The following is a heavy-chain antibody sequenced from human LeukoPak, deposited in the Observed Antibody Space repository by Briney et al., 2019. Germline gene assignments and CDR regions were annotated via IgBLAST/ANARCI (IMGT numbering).Heavy chain of an antibody. J-gene: IGHJ4*02. CDR3: ARGDNWNPPDY. Sequence: PGGSLRLSCAASGFTFRSYSMHWVRQAPGKGLEWVSSISSSSSYIYYADSVKGRFTISRDNAKNSLYLQMNSLRAEDTAVYYCARGDNWNPPDYWGQGTLVTVSS. CDR2: ISSSSSYI. V-gene: IGHV3-21*01. D-gene: IGHD1-20*01. CDR1: GFTFRSYS.